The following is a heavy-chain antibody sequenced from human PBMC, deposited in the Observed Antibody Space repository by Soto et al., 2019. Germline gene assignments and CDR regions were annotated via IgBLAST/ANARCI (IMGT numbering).Heavy chain of an antibody. J-gene: IGHJ6*02. CDR2: IYHSGST. CDR1: GGSISSSNW. Sequence: SETLSLTCAVSGGSISSSNWWSWVRQPPGKGLEWIGEIYHSGSTNYNPSLKSRVTISVDKSKNQFSLKLSSVTAADTAVYYCARDWEPGSGSDYYYYGMDVWGQGTTVTVSS. CDR3: ARDWEPGSGSDYYYYGMDV. V-gene: IGHV4-4*02. D-gene: IGHD3-10*01.